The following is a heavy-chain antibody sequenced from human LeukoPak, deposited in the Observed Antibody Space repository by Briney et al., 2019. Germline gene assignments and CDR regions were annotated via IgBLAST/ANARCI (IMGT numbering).Heavy chain of an antibody. CDR3: AREGEMLTLEFDY. Sequence: SGGSLRLSCAASGFTFNRHGMNWVRQAPGKGLEWVSSISSSTTYIYYADSVKGRFTISRDNARSSLYLQMNSLRAEDTGIYYCAREGEMLTLEFDYWGQGTLVTVSS. V-gene: IGHV3-21*01. D-gene: IGHD4/OR15-4a*01. CDR2: ISSSTTYI. CDR1: GFTFNRHG. J-gene: IGHJ4*02.